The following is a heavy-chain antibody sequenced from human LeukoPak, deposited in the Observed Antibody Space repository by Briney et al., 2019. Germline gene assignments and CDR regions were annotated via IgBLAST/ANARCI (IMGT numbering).Heavy chain of an antibody. D-gene: IGHD4-17*01. CDR2: IYYSGST. J-gene: IGHJ4*02. CDR3: ARVVAGTTVTTGEYYFDY. CDR1: GGSISSGGYY. V-gene: IGHV4-31*03. Sequence: SETLSLTCTVSGGSISSGGYYWSWIRQHPGKGLEWIGYIYYSGSTYYNPSLKSRVTISVDTSKNQFSLKLSSVTAADTAVYYCARVVAGTTVTTGEYYFDYWGQGTLVTVSS.